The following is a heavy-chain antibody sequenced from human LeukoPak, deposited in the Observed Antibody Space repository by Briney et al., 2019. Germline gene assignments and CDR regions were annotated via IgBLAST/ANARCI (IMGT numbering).Heavy chain of an antibody. Sequence: SETLSLTCTVSGGSINSNNYYWGWIRQPPGKGLEWIGSIYSSGSAYYNPSLKSRVTISVDTSKNQFSLRLSSVTAADTAVYYCQSRYLEWLLEYWGQGTLVTVSS. CDR1: GGSINSNNYY. J-gene: IGHJ4*02. V-gene: IGHV4-39*01. D-gene: IGHD3-3*01. CDR2: IYSSGSA. CDR3: QSRYLEWLLEY.